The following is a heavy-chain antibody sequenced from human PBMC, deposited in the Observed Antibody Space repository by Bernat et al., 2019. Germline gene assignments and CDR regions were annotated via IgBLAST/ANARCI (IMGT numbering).Heavy chain of an antibody. J-gene: IGHJ4*02. V-gene: IGHV3-30*01. CDR1: GFTFSSYA. Sequence: QVQLVGSGGGVVQPGRSLRLSCAASGFTFSSYAMHWVRQAPGKGLEWVAVISYDGSNKYYADSVKGRFTISRDNSKNTLYLQMNSLRAEDTAVYYCASGDVVVVAAHFDDWGQGTLVTVSS. CDR2: ISYDGSNK. CDR3: ASGDVVVVAAHFDD. D-gene: IGHD2-15*01.